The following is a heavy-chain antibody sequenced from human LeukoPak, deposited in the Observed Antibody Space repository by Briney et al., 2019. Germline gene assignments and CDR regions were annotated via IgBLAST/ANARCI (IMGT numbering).Heavy chain of an antibody. CDR2: MKEDGGGI. CDR3: VRDRGYSTFDY. Sequence: GGSLRLSCAGSGFPLSNYWMAWVRQAPGKGLEWVANMKEDGGGINYVDSVKGRFTISRDNAKNSLDLQMNSLRVDDTAVYYCVRDRGYSTFDYWGQGTLVIVSS. CDR1: GFPLSNYW. V-gene: IGHV3-7*01. D-gene: IGHD4-23*01. J-gene: IGHJ4*02.